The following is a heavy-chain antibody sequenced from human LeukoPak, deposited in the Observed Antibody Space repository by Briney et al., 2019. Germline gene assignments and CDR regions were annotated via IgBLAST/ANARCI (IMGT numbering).Heavy chain of an antibody. V-gene: IGHV3-33*01. CDR2: IWYDGSNK. Sequence: GRSLRLYCAASGFSFSNYGMQWVRQAPGKGLEWVAVIWYDGSNKYYADSVKGRFTISRDNSKNTLYLQMNSLRAEDTAVYYCARVGYSSGYFDLWGRGTLVTVSS. D-gene: IGHD6-19*01. CDR1: GFSFSNYG. J-gene: IGHJ2*01. CDR3: ARVGYSSGYFDL.